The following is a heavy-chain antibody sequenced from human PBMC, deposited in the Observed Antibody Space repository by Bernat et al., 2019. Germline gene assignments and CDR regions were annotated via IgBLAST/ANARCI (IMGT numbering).Heavy chain of an antibody. D-gene: IGHD3-22*01. J-gene: IGHJ3*02. V-gene: IGHV4-39*01. Sequence: QLQLQESGPGLVKPSETLSLTRTVSAGSISSHNYFWGWIREPPGKGLEWIGSVHSSGSTYYNPSLKGRFTISVDTSKNQFSLKLTSVTAADTAVYDCATPCRARYYYGSSGYYGWDAFDTWGQGTMVTVSS. CDR2: VHSSGST. CDR1: AGSISSHNYF. CDR3: ATPCRARYYYGSSGYYGWDAFDT.